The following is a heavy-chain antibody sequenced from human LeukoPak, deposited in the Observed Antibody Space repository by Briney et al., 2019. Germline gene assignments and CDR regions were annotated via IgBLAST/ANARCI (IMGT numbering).Heavy chain of an antibody. CDR2: IWYDGSNK. Sequence: PGGSLRLSCAASGFTFSSYGLHWVRQAPGKGLEWVAVIWYDGSNKYYADSVKGRFTISRDNSKNTLYLQMNSLRAEDTAVYYCARDHVQGDDWYFELWGRGTLVTVSS. J-gene: IGHJ2*01. D-gene: IGHD3-16*01. V-gene: IGHV3-33*01. CDR3: ARDHVQGDDWYFEL. CDR1: GFTFSSYG.